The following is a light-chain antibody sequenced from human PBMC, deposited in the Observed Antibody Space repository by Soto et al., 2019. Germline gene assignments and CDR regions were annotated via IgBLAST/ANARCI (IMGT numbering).Light chain of an antibody. CDR2: DVT. J-gene: IGLJ1*01. V-gene: IGLV2-11*01. CDR1: SSDVGGYDY. CDR3: CSYGGSFPYV. Sequence: QSVLTQPPSASGTPGQRVTISCTGTSSDVGGYDYVSWYQQRPGKAPKLLIYDVTKRPSGVPDRFSGSKSGNTASLTISGLQAEDEADFYCCSYGGSFPYVFGTGTKVTVL.